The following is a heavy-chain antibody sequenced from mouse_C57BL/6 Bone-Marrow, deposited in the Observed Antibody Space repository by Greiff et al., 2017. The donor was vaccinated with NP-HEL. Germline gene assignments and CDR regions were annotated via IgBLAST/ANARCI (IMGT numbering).Heavy chain of an antibody. Sequence: EVQLQQSGPVLVKPGASVKMSCKASGYTFTDYYMNWVKQSHGKSLEWIGVINPYNGGTSYNQKFKGKATLTVDKSSSTAYMELNSLTSEDSAVYYCARGTGTAMDYWGQGTSVTVSS. CDR1: GYTFTDYY. V-gene: IGHV1-19*01. CDR3: ARGTGTAMDY. CDR2: INPYNGGT. J-gene: IGHJ4*01. D-gene: IGHD4-1*01.